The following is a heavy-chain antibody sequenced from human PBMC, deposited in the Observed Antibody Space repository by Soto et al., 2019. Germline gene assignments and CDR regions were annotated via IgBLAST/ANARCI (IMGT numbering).Heavy chain of an antibody. V-gene: IGHV4-31*03. CDR1: GGSISSGGYY. J-gene: IGHJ5*02. D-gene: IGHD4-17*01. CDR2: IYYSGST. CDR3: ARVGPYGDYVRPFDP. Sequence: QVQLQESGPGLVKPSQTLSLTCTVSGGSISSGGYYWSWIRQHPGKGLEWIGYIYYSGSTYYNPSLKGRVTISVDTSKNQFSLKLSSVTAADTAVYYCARVGPYGDYVRPFDPWGQGTLVTVSS.